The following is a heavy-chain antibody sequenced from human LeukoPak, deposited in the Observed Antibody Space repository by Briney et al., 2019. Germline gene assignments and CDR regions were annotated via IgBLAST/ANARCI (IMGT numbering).Heavy chain of an antibody. CDR2: IYHSGST. J-gene: IGHJ6*03. D-gene: IGHD6-19*01. Sequence: PSETLSLTCTVSGYSISSGYYWGWIRQPPGQGLEWIGSIYHSGSTYYNPSLKSRVTISVDTSKNQFSLKLSSVTAADTAVYYCARDRLYLVGAVAGTRYYMDVWGKGTTVTVSS. V-gene: IGHV4-38-2*02. CDR3: ARDRLYLVGAVAGTRYYMDV. CDR1: GYSISSGYY.